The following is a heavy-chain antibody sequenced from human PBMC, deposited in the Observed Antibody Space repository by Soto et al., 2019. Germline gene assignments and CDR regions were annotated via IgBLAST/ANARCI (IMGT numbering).Heavy chain of an antibody. V-gene: IGHV1-18*01. Sequence: ASVKVSCKASGYTFTSYGISWVRQAPGQRLEWMGWISAYNGNTNYAQKLQGRVTMTTDTSTSTAYMELRSLRSDDTAVYYCARGTEYEQWLVSFGPWGRGTLVTVSS. CDR1: GYTFTSYG. CDR2: ISAYNGNT. D-gene: IGHD6-19*01. CDR3: ARGTEYEQWLVSFGP. J-gene: IGHJ5*02.